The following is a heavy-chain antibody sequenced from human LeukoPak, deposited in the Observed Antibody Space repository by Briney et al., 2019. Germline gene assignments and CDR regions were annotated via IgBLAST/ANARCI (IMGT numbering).Heavy chain of an antibody. Sequence: PSETLSPTCTVSGGSMSTYYWSWIRQPPGKGLEWIGSIYYSGSTYYNPSLKSRVTISVDTSKNQFSLKLSSVTAADTAVYYCARDSSSWIQNAFDIWGQGTMVTVSS. V-gene: IGHV4-39*07. CDR1: GGSMSTYY. D-gene: IGHD6-13*01. CDR3: ARDSSSWIQNAFDI. J-gene: IGHJ3*02. CDR2: IYYSGST.